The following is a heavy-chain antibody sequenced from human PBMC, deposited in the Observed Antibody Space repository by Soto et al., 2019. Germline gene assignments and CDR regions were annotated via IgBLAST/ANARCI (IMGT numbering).Heavy chain of an antibody. CDR2: ISSSSSYI. D-gene: IGHD1-7*01. J-gene: IGHJ5*02. V-gene: IGHV3-21*05. CDR1: GFTFSSYS. Sequence: PGGSLRLSCAASGFTFSSYSMNWVRQAPGKGLEWVSYISSSSSYIYYADSVKGRFTISRDNAKNSLYLQMNSLRAEDTAVYYCARDFDWNYWFDPWGQGTLVTVSS. CDR3: ARDFDWNYWFDP.